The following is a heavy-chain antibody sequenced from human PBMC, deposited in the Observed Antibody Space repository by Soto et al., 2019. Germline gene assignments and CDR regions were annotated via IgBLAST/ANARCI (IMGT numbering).Heavy chain of an antibody. CDR2: ISGSGGST. CDR1: GFTFSSYA. D-gene: IGHD4-4*01. Sequence: PGGSLRLSCSASGFTFSSYAMSWVRQAPGKGLEWVSAISGSGGSTYYADSVKGRFSISRDNSKNTLYLQMNSLRAEDTAVYYCAKDPVTTSASSHWFDPWGQGILVTVSS. V-gene: IGHV3-23*01. CDR3: AKDPVTTSASSHWFDP. J-gene: IGHJ5*02.